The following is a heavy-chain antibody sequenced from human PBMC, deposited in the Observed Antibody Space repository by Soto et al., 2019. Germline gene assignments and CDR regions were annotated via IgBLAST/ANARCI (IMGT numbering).Heavy chain of an antibody. CDR3: ATNTAAYYYVLDF. Sequence: GGSLRLSCAASGFPFSSFGMHWVRQAPGKGLEWVAIIWYDGNNKYYADSVKGRFSISRDNSKNTLYLQMNSLRAEDTAVYYCATNTAAYYYVLDFSGQGSSVIVSS. V-gene: IGHV3-33*01. CDR1: GFPFSSFG. J-gene: IGHJ6*02. CDR2: IWYDGNNK. D-gene: IGHD6-13*01.